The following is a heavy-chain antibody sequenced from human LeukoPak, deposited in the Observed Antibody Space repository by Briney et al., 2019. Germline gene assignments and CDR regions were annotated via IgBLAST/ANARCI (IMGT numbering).Heavy chain of an antibody. CDR3: ARAPSPLPYYYMDV. D-gene: IGHD1-14*01. J-gene: IGHJ6*03. Sequence: ASVKVSCKASGYTFTGYYMHWVRRAPGQGLEWMGWINPNSGGTNYAQKFQGRVTMTRDTSISTAYMELSRLRSDDTAVYYCARAPSPLPYYYMDVWGKGTTVTVSS. CDR2: INPNSGGT. V-gene: IGHV1-2*02. CDR1: GYTFTGYY.